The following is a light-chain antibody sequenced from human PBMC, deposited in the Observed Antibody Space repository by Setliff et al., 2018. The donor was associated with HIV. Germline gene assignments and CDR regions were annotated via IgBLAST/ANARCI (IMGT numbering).Light chain of an antibody. CDR1: ALPKQY. J-gene: IGLJ1*01. V-gene: IGLV3-25*03. CDR3: QSADSSGILHV. CDR2: KDS. Sequence: SYELTQPPSVSVSPGQTARITCSGDALPKQYAYWYQQKPGQAPVLVIYKDSERPSGIPERFSGSSSGTTVTLTISGVQAEDEADYYCQSADSSGILHVFGTGTKVTVL.